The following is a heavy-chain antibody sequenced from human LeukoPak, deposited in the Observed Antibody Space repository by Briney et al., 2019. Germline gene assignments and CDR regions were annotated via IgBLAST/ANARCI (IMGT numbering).Heavy chain of an antibody. CDR1: GFTFSRHG. CDR2: ISPSGDIK. CDR3: AKNRKFGDLVYYYYYMDV. Sequence: GGTLRLSCVASGFTFSRHGMNWVRQAPGKGLEWVSGISPSGDIKYYVDSVKGRFTISRDNSKNTLYLQVNSLRAEDTAVYFCAKNRKFGDLVYYYYYMDVWGKGTTVTVSS. V-gene: IGHV3-23*01. J-gene: IGHJ6*03. D-gene: IGHD3-10*01.